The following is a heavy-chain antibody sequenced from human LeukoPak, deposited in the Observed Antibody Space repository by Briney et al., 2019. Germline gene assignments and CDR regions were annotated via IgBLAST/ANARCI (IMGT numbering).Heavy chain of an antibody. D-gene: IGHD5-18*01. CDR3: ARSRGRYSYGSMDDY. J-gene: IGHJ4*02. CDR2: IIPIFGTA. V-gene: IGHV1-69*13. Sequence: ASVKVSCKASGGTFSSYAISWVRQAPGQGLEWMGGIIPIFGTANYAQKFQGRVTITADESTSTAYMELSSLRSEDTAAYYCARSRGRYSYGSMDDYWGQGTLVTVSS. CDR1: GGTFSSYA.